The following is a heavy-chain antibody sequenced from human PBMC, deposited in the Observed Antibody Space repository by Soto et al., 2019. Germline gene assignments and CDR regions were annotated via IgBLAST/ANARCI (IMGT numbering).Heavy chain of an antibody. CDR3: ARDPHGSSWYAMEWYFDL. Sequence: QVQLVESGGGVVQPGRSLRLSCAASGFTFSSYGMHWVRQAPGKGLEWVAVIWYDGSNKYYADSVKGRFTISRDNSKNTLYLQMNSLRAEDTAVYYCARDPHGSSWYAMEWYFDLWGRGTLVTVSS. J-gene: IGHJ2*01. CDR2: IWYDGSNK. CDR1: GFTFSSYG. D-gene: IGHD6-13*01. V-gene: IGHV3-33*01.